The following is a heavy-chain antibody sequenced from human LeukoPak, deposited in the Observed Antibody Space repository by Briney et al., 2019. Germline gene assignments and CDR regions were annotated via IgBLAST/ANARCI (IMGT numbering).Heavy chain of an antibody. CDR2: IYTSGST. V-gene: IGHV4-4*07. D-gene: IGHD6-13*01. J-gene: IGHJ5*02. CDR1: GGSISSYY. CDR3: ARDPGSSWYDNWFDT. Sequence: SETLSLTCTVSGGSISSYYWSWIRQPAGKGLEWIGRIYTSGSTNYNPSLKSRVTMSVDTSKNQFSLKLSSVTAADTAVYYCARDPGSSWYDNWFDTWGQGTLVTASS.